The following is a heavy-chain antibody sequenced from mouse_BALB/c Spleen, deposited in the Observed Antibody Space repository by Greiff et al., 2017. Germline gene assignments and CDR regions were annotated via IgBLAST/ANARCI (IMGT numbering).Heavy chain of an antibody. V-gene: IGHV1-4*02. Sequence: VQLQQSAAELARPGASVKMSCKASGYTFTSYTMHWVKQRPGQGLEWIGYINPSSGYTEYNQKFKDKTTLTADKSSSTAYMQLSSLTSEDSAVYYCAREDYYGSSYETCWGQGTLVTVSA. CDR3: AREDYYGSSYETC. J-gene: IGHJ3*01. CDR1: GYTFTSYT. CDR2: INPSSGYT. D-gene: IGHD1-1*01.